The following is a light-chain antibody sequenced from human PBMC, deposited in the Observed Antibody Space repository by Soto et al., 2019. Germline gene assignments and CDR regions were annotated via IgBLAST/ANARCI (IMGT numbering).Light chain of an antibody. V-gene: IGKV1-12*01. CDR1: QHISSW. Sequence: DIQMTQSPSSVSASVGDRVTITCRASQHISSWLAWYQQKPGKAPELLIYDASSLQSGVPSRFSGSGSGTDFTLTINSLQPEDFATYYCQQANSFPYTFGLGTKLEIK. CDR2: DAS. CDR3: QQANSFPYT. J-gene: IGKJ2*01.